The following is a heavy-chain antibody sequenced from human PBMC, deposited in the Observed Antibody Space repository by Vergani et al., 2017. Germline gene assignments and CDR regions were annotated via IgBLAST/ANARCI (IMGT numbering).Heavy chain of an antibody. CDR2: IIPLFGTA. CDR3: ARDYGYCSSTSCPNWFDP. D-gene: IGHD2-2*01. Sequence: QVQLVQSGAEVKKPGSSVKVSCKASGGTFSSYAISWVRQAPGQGLEWMGGIIPLFGTANYAQKFQGRVTITADESTSTAYMELSSLRSEDTAVYYCARDYGYCSSTSCPNWFDPWGQGTLVTVSA. CDR1: GGTFSSYA. J-gene: IGHJ5*02. V-gene: IGHV1-69*01.